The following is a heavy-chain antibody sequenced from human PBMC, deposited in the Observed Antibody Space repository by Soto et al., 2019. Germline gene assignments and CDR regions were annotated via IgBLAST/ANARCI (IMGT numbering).Heavy chain of an antibody. CDR1: GFTVSSYE. J-gene: IGHJ3*02. Sequence: VGSLRLSCAASGFTVSSYEMDWVRQAPGKGLEWVAYISISGGTIYYGDSVEGRFTISRDNADNSLYLQMNSLRAEDTAVYYCTKEKSVINSGYDAFDIWGRGTVVTVSS. CDR3: TKEKSVINSGYDAFDI. D-gene: IGHD5-12*01. CDR2: ISISGGTI. V-gene: IGHV3-48*03.